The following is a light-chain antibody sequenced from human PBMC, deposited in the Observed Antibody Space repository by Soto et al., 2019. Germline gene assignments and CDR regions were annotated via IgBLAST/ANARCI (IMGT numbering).Light chain of an antibody. V-gene: IGKV3-20*01. CDR1: QRVSSSY. CDR3: QQYGSSPYT. Sequence: EIVLTQSPGTLSLSPGERATLSCRASQRVSSSYLAWYQQKPGQAPRLLIYGASSRATGIPDRFSGSGSGRDFTLTISRLEPEDSAVYYCQQYGSSPYTFGQGTKLELK. J-gene: IGKJ2*01. CDR2: GAS.